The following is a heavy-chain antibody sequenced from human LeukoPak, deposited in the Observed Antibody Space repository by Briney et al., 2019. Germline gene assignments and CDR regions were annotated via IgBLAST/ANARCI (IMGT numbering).Heavy chain of an antibody. J-gene: IGHJ4*02. D-gene: IGHD3-9*01. V-gene: IGHV4-39*01. CDR2: IYYSGST. CDR3: AGAPAGGSDWLSPFDY. Sequence: PSETLSLTCTVPGVSISSTTLYWGWVRQSPGKGLEWIGTIYYSGSTYYNPSLKSRVTISVDTSKNQFSLRLTSVTAADTAIYYCAGAPAGGSDWLSPFDYWGQGILVTVSS. CDR1: GVSISSTTLY.